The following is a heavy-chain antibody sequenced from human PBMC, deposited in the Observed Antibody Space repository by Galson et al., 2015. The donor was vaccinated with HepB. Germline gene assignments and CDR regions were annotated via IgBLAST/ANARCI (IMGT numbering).Heavy chain of an antibody. CDR2: INSDGSST. V-gene: IGHV3-74*01. J-gene: IGHJ4*02. Sequence: SLRLSCAASGFTFSSYWMHWVRQAPGKGLVWVSRINSDGSSTRYADSVKGRFTISRDNAKNTLFLQMDSLRAEDTAVYYCARYSYDSSAYSNFDYWGQGTLVTVSS. CDR1: GFTFSSYW. CDR3: ARYSYDSSAYSNFDY. D-gene: IGHD3-22*01.